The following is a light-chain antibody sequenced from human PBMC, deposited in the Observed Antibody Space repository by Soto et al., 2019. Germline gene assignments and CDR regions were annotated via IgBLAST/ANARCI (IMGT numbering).Light chain of an antibody. CDR1: SSNIGAGYD. V-gene: IGLV1-40*01. J-gene: IGLJ2*01. CDR3: QSYDPSLRVVL. Sequence: QPVLTQPPSVSGAPGQKVTIFCTGNSSNIGAGYDVHWYQQLPGTAPKLLIFANNNRPSGVPERFSGSKSGSSGSLAIAGLQPEDEGDYYCQSYDPSLRVVLFGGGTKLTVL. CDR2: ANN.